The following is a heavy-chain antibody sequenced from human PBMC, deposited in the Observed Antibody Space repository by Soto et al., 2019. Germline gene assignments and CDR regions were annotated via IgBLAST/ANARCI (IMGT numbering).Heavy chain of an antibody. CDR3: ASGGSGSYHYIRLYYGMDV. CDR2: IIPIFGTA. J-gene: IGHJ6*02. D-gene: IGHD3-10*01. CDR1: GGTFSSYA. Sequence: QVQLVQSGAEVKKPGSSVKVSCKASGGTFSSYAISWVRQAPGQGLEWMGGIIPIFGTANYAQKFQGRVTITADKYTSTAYMELSSLRSEDTAVYYCASGGSGSYHYIRLYYGMDVWGQGTTVTVSS. V-gene: IGHV1-69*06.